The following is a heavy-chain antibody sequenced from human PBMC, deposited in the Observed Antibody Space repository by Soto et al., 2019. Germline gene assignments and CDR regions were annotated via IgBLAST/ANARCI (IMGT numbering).Heavy chain of an antibody. CDR3: ARDLLSGNVERATEQLHSHLNCDY. V-gene: IGHV1-69*01. Sequence: QVQLVQSGAEVKKPGSSVKVSCKASGGTFSSYAISWVRQAPGQGLEWMGGIIPIFGTANYAQKFQGRVTITADESTSTADMELSRLRAEDTAVYDCARDLLSGNVERATEQLHSHLNCDYWGQGTLVTVSS. CDR1: GGTFSSYA. CDR2: IIPIFGTA. D-gene: IGHD5-12*01. J-gene: IGHJ4*02.